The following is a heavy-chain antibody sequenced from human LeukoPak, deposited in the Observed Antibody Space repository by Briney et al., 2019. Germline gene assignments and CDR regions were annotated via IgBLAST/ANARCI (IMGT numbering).Heavy chain of an antibody. CDR2: IYYSGST. D-gene: IGHD5-18*01. J-gene: IGHJ4*02. CDR1: EGSISSYY. CDR3: ARESRGYNYGYNFDY. V-gene: IGHV4-59*12. Sequence: SETLSLTCTISEGSISSYYWSWIRQPPGKGLEWIGYIYYSGSTYYNPSLKSRVTISVDTSKNQFSLKLSSVTAADTAVYYCARESRGYNYGYNFDYWGQGTLVTVSS.